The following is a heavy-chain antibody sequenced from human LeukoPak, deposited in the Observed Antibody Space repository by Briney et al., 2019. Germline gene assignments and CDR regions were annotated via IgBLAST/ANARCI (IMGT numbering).Heavy chain of an antibody. V-gene: IGHV1-2*02. CDR3: ARDASAIAVAEEFDY. CDR1: GYTFTGYY. D-gene: IGHD6-19*01. J-gene: IGHJ4*02. CDR2: INPNSGGT. Sequence: ASVKVSCKASGYTFTGYYMHWVRQAPGQGLEWMGWINPNSGGTNYAQKFQGRATMTRDTSISTAYMELSRLRSDDTAVYYCARDASAIAVAEEFDYWGQGTLDTVSS.